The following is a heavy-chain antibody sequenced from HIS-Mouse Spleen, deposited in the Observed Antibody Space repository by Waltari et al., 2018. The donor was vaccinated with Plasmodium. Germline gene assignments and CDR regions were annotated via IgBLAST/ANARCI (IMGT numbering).Heavy chain of an antibody. CDR2: INPNSGGT. D-gene: IGHD6-13*01. Sequence: QVQLVQSGAEVKKPGASVKVSCKASGYTFTGFSFTGVRQAPGQGLEWMGWINPNSGGTNYAQKFQGRVTMTRDTSISTAYMELSRLKSDDTAVYYCARLDPHSSSWYRYFQHWGQGTLVTVSS. V-gene: IGHV1-2*02. CDR1: GYTFTGFS. CDR3: ARLDPHSSSWYRYFQH. J-gene: IGHJ1*01.